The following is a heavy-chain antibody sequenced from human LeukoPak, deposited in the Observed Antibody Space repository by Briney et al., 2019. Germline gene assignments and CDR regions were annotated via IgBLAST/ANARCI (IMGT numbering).Heavy chain of an antibody. CDR3: AKDAPGHYDSSGYYY. CDR2: ISGSGGST. V-gene: IGHV3-23*01. CDR1: GFTFSNYW. J-gene: IGHJ4*02. D-gene: IGHD3-22*01. Sequence: GGSLRLSCVASGFTFSNYWMHWVRQAPGKGLEWVSAISGSGGSTYYADSVKGRFTISRDNSKNTLYLQMNSLRAEDTAVYYCAKDAPGHYDSSGYYYWGQGTLVTVSS.